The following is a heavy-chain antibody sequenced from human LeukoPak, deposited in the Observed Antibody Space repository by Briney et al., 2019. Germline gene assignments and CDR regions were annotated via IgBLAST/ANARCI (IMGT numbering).Heavy chain of an antibody. CDR2: IYYSGST. Sequence: KPSETLSLTCTVSGGSISSYYWSWIRQPPGKGLEWIGYIYYSGSTNYNPSLKSRVTISVDTSKNQFSLKLSSVTAADTAVYYCASLDRTAMVRIDYWGQGTLVTVSS. J-gene: IGHJ4*02. V-gene: IGHV4-59*12. CDR3: ASLDRTAMVRIDY. D-gene: IGHD5-18*01. CDR1: GGSISSYY.